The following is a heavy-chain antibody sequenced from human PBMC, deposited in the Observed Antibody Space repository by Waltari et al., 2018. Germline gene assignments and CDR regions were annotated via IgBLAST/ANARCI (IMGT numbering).Heavy chain of an antibody. D-gene: IGHD2-15*01. V-gene: IGHV3-30*18. CDR1: GFTFSSYG. Sequence: QVQLVESGGGVVQPGRSLRLSCAASGFTFSSYGMHWVRQAPGKGLEWVAVISYDGSNKYYADSVKGRFTISRDNSKNTLYLQMNSLRAEDTAVYYCAQDYCSGGSCYSEVYWGQGTLVTVSS. J-gene: IGHJ4*02. CDR3: AQDYCSGGSCYSEVY. CDR2: ISYDGSNK.